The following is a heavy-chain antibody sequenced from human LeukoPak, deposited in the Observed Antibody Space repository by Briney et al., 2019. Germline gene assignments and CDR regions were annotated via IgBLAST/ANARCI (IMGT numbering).Heavy chain of an antibody. CDR1: GYSFTSYW. D-gene: IGHD2-15*01. Sequence: GESLKISCKGSGYSFTSYWIGWVRQMPGKGLEWMGIIYPGDSDTRYSPSFQGQVTISADKSISTAYLQWSSLKGSDTAMYYCARAPARCSGGSCYSDYWGQGTLVTVSS. V-gene: IGHV5-51*01. CDR2: IYPGDSDT. J-gene: IGHJ4*02. CDR3: ARAPARCSGGSCYSDY.